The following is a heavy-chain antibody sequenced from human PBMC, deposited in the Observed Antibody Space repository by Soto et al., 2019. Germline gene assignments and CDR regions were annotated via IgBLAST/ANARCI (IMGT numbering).Heavy chain of an antibody. J-gene: IGHJ6*02. V-gene: IGHV4-39*01. D-gene: IGHD5-18*01. CDR2: IYYSGST. Sequence: SETLSLTCTVSGGSISSSSYYWGWIRQPPGKGLEWIGSIYYSGSTYYNPSLKSRVTISVDTSKNQFSLKLSSVTAADTAVYYCARLYSYGAFDHYYVMDVWAQGTSVTVSS. CDR3: ARLYSYGAFDHYYVMDV. CDR1: GGSISSSSYY.